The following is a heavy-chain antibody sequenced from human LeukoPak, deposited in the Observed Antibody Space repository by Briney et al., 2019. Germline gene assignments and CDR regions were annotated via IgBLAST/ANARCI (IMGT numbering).Heavy chain of an antibody. D-gene: IGHD3-10*01. Sequence: GKSLRLSCAASGFTFSNYAMHWVRQAPGKGLDWVSLISSGGTYEYYADSVKGRFTISRDNSTNKLYLQLHSLRAEDTAVYYCARDSTYYYDSGSTGPHYFDDWGKGTLVTVSS. CDR1: GFTFSNYA. J-gene: IGHJ4*02. CDR2: ISSGGTYE. V-gene: IGHV3-30*01. CDR3: ARDSTYYYDSGSTGPHYFDD.